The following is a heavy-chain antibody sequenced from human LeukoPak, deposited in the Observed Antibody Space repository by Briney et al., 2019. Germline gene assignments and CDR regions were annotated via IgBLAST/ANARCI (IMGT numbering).Heavy chain of an antibody. CDR2: IKRKTEGGTT. V-gene: IGHV3-15*01. CDR3: TTDFLSGIQLWESDDY. CDR1: GFTSSNAW. Sequence: GGSLSLACAPSGFTSSNAWMSWARQPPGKGLGWVGRIKRKTEGGTTAYAAPEKGRFTISRDDSKNTLYLQMNSLKTEDTAVYYCTTDFLSGIQLWESDDYWGQGTLVTVSS. D-gene: IGHD5-18*01. J-gene: IGHJ4*02.